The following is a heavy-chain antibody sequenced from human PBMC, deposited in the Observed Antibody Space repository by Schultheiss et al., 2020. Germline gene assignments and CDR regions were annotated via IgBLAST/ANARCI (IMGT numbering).Heavy chain of an antibody. V-gene: IGHV4-34*01. Sequence: SETLSLTCAVYGGSFSGYYWSWIRQPPGKGLEWIGEIHHSGSTNYNPSLKSRVTISVDMSKNQFSLKLSSVTAADTAVYYCARFRSGYCSSTSCPNYYYGMDVWGQGTTVTGS. J-gene: IGHJ6*02. D-gene: IGHD2-2*01. CDR3: ARFRSGYCSSTSCPNYYYGMDV. CDR1: GGSFSGYY. CDR2: IHHSGST.